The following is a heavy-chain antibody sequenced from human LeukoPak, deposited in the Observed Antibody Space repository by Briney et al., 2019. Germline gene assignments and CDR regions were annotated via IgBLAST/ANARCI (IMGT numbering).Heavy chain of an antibody. J-gene: IGHJ5*02. CDR3: ARDQYSSSWYGPNWFDP. Sequence: SETLSLTCAVYGGSFCGYYWSWIRQPPGKGLEWIGEINHSGSTNSHPSLKSRVTISVDPSKNQLSLKLSSVTAADTAVYYCARDQYSSSWYGPNWFDPWGQGTLVTVSS. D-gene: IGHD6-13*01. CDR1: GGSFCGYY. CDR2: INHSGST. V-gene: IGHV4-34*01.